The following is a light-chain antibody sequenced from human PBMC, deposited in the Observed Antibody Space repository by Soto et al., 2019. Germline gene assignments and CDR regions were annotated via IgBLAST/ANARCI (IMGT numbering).Light chain of an antibody. CDR1: SSDVGGYNY. CDR2: DVS. CDR3: SSYTSRSTHVV. Sequence: QSVLTQPASVSGSPGQSITISCTGTSSDVGGYNYVSWYQQHPGKAPKLMIYDVSNRPSGVSNRFSGSKSGNTASLTISGLQDDDEADYYCSSYTSRSTHVVFGGGTKLTVL. V-gene: IGLV2-14*01. J-gene: IGLJ2*01.